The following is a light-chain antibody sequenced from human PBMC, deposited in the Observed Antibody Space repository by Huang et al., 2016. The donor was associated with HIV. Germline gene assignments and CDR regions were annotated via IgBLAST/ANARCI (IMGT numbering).Light chain of an antibody. CDR1: QSISSY. CDR2: ATS. CDR3: QQTYTTPWT. V-gene: IGKV1-39*01. Sequence: DIQMPQSPSSLSASVGGRITVASRASQSISSYLNWYQQRPGNAPKLLIYATSSLQRGVPSRFSGRGTGTTFILTISDLQPEDFATYYCQQTYTTPWTFGQGTKVEVK. J-gene: IGKJ1*01.